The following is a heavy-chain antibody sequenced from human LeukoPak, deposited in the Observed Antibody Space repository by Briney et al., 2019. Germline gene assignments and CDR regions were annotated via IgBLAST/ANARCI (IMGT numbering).Heavy chain of an antibody. CDR2: IIPIFGTA. D-gene: IGHD4-17*01. CDR3: ARDRNDYGDYGWFDP. Sequence: SVKVSCKASGGTFSSYAISWVRQTPGQGLEWMGGIIPIFGTANYAQKFQGRVTITADESTSTAYMELSSLRSEDTAVYYYARDRNDYGDYGWFDPWGQGTLVTVSS. J-gene: IGHJ5*02. V-gene: IGHV1-69*13. CDR1: GGTFSSYA.